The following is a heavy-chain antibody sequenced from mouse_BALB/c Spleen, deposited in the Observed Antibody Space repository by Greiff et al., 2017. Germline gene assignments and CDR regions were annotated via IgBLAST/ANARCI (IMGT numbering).Heavy chain of an antibody. J-gene: IGHJ1*01. CDR1: GFTFTDYY. CDR3: GRVTVVALYWYFDV. D-gene: IGHD1-1*01. V-gene: IGHV7-3*02. CDR2: IRNKANGYTT. Sequence: EVHLVESGGDLVQPGGSLRLSCATSGFTFTDYYMSWVRQPPGKALEWLGFIRNKANGYTTEYSASVKGRFTISRDNSQSILYLQMNTLRAEDSATYYCGRVTVVALYWYFDVWGAGTTVTVSS.